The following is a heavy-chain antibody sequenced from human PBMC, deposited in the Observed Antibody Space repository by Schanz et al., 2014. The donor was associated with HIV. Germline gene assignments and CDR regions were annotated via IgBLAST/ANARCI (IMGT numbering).Heavy chain of an antibody. CDR3: AQMGAFAAFDI. CDR1: GLTFNSFG. Sequence: QVHLVESGGGVVQPGRSLRLSCAASGLTFNSFGIHWVRQAPGKGLEWVAVISYDAVNKFYADSLRGRFTISRDNSKNTLYLQMNSLRVDDTAVYYCAQMGAFAAFDIWGHGTVVTVSS. V-gene: IGHV3-30*18. J-gene: IGHJ3*02. CDR2: ISYDAVNK. D-gene: IGHD3-16*01.